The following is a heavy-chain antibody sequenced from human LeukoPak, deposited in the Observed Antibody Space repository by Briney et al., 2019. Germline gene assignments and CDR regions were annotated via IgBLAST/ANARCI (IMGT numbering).Heavy chain of an antibody. CDR1: GYTFTSYG. J-gene: IGHJ4*02. V-gene: IGHV1-18*01. CDR3: ARVGVLRIAAAGTDY. D-gene: IGHD6-13*01. CDR2: ISAYNGNT. Sequence: ASVKVSCKASGYTFTSYGISWVRQAPGQGLEWMGWISAYNGNTNYAQKLQGRVTMTTDTSTSTAYMELRSLRSDDTAVYYCARVGVLRIAAAGTDYWGQGTLVTVSS.